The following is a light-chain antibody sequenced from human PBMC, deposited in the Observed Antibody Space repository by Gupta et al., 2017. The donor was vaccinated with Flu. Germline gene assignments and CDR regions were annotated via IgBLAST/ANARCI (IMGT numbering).Light chain of an antibody. CDR2: DDS. J-gene: IGLJ2*01. CDR3: QEWDSGSEL. Sequence: SYVLTQPPSVSVALGQTAKITCGGDNIGIKTVHWHQQKPAQDLLLVVYDDSERPSGIPERVSGANSATKATMTISRVEVGDEYYEFWQEWDSGSELFGGGTKLTVL. V-gene: IGLV3-21*02. CDR1: NIGIKT.